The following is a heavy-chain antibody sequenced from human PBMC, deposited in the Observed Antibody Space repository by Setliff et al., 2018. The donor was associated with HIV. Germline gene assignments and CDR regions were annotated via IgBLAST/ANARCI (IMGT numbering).Heavy chain of an antibody. CDR3: ARGGAVSADFDS. D-gene: IGHD3-16*01. Sequence: PSETLSLTCGVSGYSISSDYCWGWIRQPPGKGLEWIGNMCHGGRTFYKPSLKSRLTISVDTSKNQFSLSLNSVTAADTAVYFCARGGAVSADFDSWGQGTLVTVSS. CDR2: MCHGGRT. V-gene: IGHV4-38-2*01. J-gene: IGHJ5*01. CDR1: GYSISSDYC.